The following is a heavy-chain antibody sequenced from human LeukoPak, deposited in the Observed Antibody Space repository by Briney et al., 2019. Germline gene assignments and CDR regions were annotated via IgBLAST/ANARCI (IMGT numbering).Heavy chain of an antibody. CDR2: IYYSGST. J-gene: IGHJ4*02. Sequence: SETLSLTCTVSGGSINSYYWSWIRQPPGKGLEWIGYIYYSGSTNYNPSLKSRVTMSVDTSKNQFSLKLSSVTAADTAVYYCARAGVGYSYGFDYWGQGTLVTVSS. D-gene: IGHD5-18*01. V-gene: IGHV4-59*12. CDR1: GGSINSYY. CDR3: ARAGVGYSYGFDY.